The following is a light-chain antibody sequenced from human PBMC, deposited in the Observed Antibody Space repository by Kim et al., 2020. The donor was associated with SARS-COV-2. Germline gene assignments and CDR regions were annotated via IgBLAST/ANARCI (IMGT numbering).Light chain of an antibody. CDR3: QQYYSYPRT. V-gene: IGKV1-8*01. CDR2: AAS. J-gene: IGKJ1*01. CDR1: QGISSY. Sequence: ASTGDRVTITCRASQGISSYLAWYQQKPGKAPKLLIYAASTLQSGVPSRFSGSGSGTDFSLTISCLQSEDFATYYCQQYYSYPRTFGQGTKVDIK.